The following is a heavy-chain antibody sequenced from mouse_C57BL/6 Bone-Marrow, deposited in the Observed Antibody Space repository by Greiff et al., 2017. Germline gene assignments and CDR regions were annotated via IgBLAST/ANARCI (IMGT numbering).Heavy chain of an antibody. CDR3: ARFAGSGYVPYAMDY. V-gene: IGHV1-53*01. CDR1: GYTFTSYW. J-gene: IGHJ4*01. CDR2: INPSNGGT. Sequence: QVQLQQPGTELVKPGASVKLSCKASGYTFTSYWMHWVKQRPGQGLEWIGNINPSNGGTTYNEKFKSKATLTVDNSSSTAYMQLSSLSSEDSAVYYCARFAGSGYVPYAMDYWGQGTSVTVSA. D-gene: IGHD3-2*02.